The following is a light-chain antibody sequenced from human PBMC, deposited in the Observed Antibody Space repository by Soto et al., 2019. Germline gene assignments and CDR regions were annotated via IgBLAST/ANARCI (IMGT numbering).Light chain of an antibody. Sequence: QSVLTQPPSASGTPGQRVTISCSGSSSNIGSNYVYWYQQLPGTAPKLLIYRNNQRPSGVPDRFSGSKSGTSASLAISGLRSEDEADYYCAVWDDSLSGFYVFGTGTKVTVL. CDR2: RNN. J-gene: IGLJ1*01. CDR3: AVWDDSLSGFYV. CDR1: SSNIGSNY. V-gene: IGLV1-47*01.